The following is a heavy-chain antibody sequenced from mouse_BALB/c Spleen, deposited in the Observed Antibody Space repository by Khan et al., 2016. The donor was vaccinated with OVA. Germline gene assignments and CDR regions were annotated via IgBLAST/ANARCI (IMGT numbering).Heavy chain of an antibody. Sequence: VQLKQSGPGLVKPSQSLSLTCTVTVYSITSDYAWNWIRQFPGNKLEWMGYIKYSGSTSYNPSLKRRISITRNTSQNQFFLQLSSVTTEDTATYYCASSGTISTVVATDFDSWGQGTTLTVSS. CDR2: IKYSGST. CDR1: VYSITSDYA. CDR3: ASSGTISTVVATDFDS. J-gene: IGHJ2*01. D-gene: IGHD1-1*01. V-gene: IGHV3-2*02.